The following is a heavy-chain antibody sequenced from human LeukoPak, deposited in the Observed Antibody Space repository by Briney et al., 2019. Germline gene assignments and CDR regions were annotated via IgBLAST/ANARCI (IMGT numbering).Heavy chain of an antibody. J-gene: IGHJ5*02. Sequence: SETLSLTCNVSNGSINNDYWLWVRQPPGKGLEWIAYIDYSGYTDYNPSVKSRVTMPIDTSKSQFTLHLRSVSAADTAIYYCATCAPNRYWLAPWGQGILVTVSS. CDR2: IDYSGYT. CDR1: NGSINNDY. V-gene: IGHV4-59*08. CDR3: ATCAPNRYWLAP.